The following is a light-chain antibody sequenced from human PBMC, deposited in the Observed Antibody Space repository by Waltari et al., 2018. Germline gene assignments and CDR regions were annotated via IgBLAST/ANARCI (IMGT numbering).Light chain of an antibody. V-gene: IGKV3-15*01. Sequence: ETVMTQSPATLSVSPGERATLSCRSSQSVSTNLAWYQQKPGQAPRLLIYAASTRATGIPVRFSGSGSGTEFTLTIGSLQSEDFAVYYCQQYNIRPQTFGQGTKLEIK. CDR2: AAS. CDR3: QQYNIRPQT. J-gene: IGKJ2*01. CDR1: QSVSTN.